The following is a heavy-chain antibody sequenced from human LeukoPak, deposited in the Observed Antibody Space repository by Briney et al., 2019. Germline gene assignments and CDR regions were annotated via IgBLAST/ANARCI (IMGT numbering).Heavy chain of an antibody. D-gene: IGHD1-26*01. Sequence: GGSLRLSCAASGFTFSSFGMHWVRQTPGRGLEWVTFIHNYETTEYYAGSVKGRFTISRDNSKNTVYLQMNSLRVEDAAAYYCAKDDPTGRYLWGQGTLVTVSS. CDR3: AKDDPTGRYL. V-gene: IGHV3-30*02. CDR1: GFTFSSFG. CDR2: IHNYETTE. J-gene: IGHJ4*02.